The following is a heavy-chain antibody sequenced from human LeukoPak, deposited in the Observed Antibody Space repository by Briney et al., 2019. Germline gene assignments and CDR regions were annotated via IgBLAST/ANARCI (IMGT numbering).Heavy chain of an antibody. CDR3: ATPLIGQGVSLGY. CDR1: GYTFTSYG. CDR2: MSAYNGNT. V-gene: IGHV1-18*01. D-gene: IGHD3-16*01. Sequence: GASVKVSCKASGYTFTSYGFSWVRQAPGQGLEWMGWMSAYNGNTNYAQKLQGRVTMTTDTSTSTAYMELRSLRSDDTAVYYCATPLIGQGVSLGYWGQGTLVTVSS. J-gene: IGHJ4*02.